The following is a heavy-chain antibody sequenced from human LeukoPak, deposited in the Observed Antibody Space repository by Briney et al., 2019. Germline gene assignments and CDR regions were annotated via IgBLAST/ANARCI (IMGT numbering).Heavy chain of an antibody. CDR1: GFTVSSNY. CDR3: ARDPGGPHTVKWDAFDI. Sequence: PGGSLRLSCAASGFTVSSNYMSWVRQAPGKGLEWVSVIYSGGSTYYADSVKGRFTISRDNSKNPLYLQMNSLRAEDTAVYYCARDPGGPHTVKWDAFDIWGQGTMVTVSS. D-gene: IGHD2-2*02. V-gene: IGHV3-53*01. CDR2: IYSGGST. J-gene: IGHJ3*02.